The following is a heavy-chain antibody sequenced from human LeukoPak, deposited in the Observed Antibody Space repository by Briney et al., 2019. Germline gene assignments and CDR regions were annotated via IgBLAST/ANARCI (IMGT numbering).Heavy chain of an antibody. V-gene: IGHV3-33*06. CDR3: AKDIYYYYYMDV. CDR2: IWYDGSNK. J-gene: IGHJ6*03. Sequence: GGSLRLPCAASGFTFSSYGMHWVRQAPGKGLEWVAVIWYDGSNKYYADSVKGRFTISRDNSKNTLYLQMNSLRAEDTAVYYCAKDIYYYYYMDVWGKGTTVTVSS. CDR1: GFTFSSYG.